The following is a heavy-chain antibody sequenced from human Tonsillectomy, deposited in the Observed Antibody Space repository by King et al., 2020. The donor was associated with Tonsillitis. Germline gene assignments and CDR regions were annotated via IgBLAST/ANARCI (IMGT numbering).Heavy chain of an antibody. CDR2: IYYSGST. CDR3: ARVRGSSGLLWFGELPHDNWFDP. V-gene: IGHV4-59*01. CDR1: GGSISSYY. D-gene: IGHD3-10*01. J-gene: IGHJ5*02. Sequence: QLQESGPGLVKPSETLSLTCTVSGGSISSYYWSWIRQPPGKGLEWIGYIYYSGSTNYNPSLKSRVTISVDTSKNQFSLKLSSVTAADTAVYYCARVRGSSGLLWFGELPHDNWFDPWGQGTLVTVSS.